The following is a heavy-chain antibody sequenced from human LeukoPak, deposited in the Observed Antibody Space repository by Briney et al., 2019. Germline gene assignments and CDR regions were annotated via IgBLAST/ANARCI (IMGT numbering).Heavy chain of an antibody. J-gene: IGHJ4*02. V-gene: IGHV1-69*05. CDR2: IIPIFGTA. CDR3: ARGERIAVAATNY. CDR1: GGTFSSYA. Sequence: ASVKVSCKASGGTFSSYAISWVRQAPGQGLEWMGRIIPIFGTANYAQKFQGRVTITTDESTSTAYMELSSLRSEDTAVYYCARGERIAVAATNYWGQGTLVTVSS. D-gene: IGHD6-19*01.